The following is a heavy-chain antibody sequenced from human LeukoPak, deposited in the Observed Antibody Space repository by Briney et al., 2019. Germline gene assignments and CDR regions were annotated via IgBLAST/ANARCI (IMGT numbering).Heavy chain of an antibody. V-gene: IGHV3-48*03. Sequence: GGSLRLSCAGSGFTFSNYEMNWVRQAPGKGREWVSFISSSGSTEYYADSVKGRFIISKDNAKNLLCLEMNNLRPADTALYYCARDQRPKKYFYDSSGSTAYWGQGTLVTVPS. J-gene: IGHJ4*02. CDR1: GFTFSNYE. CDR2: ISSSGSTE. CDR3: ARDQRPKKYFYDSSGSTAY. D-gene: IGHD3-22*01.